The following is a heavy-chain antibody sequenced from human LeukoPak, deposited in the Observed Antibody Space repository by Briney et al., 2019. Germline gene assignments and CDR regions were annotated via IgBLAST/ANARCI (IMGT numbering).Heavy chain of an antibody. CDR1: GFTFSSYW. CDR2: IKQDGSEK. D-gene: IGHD1-14*01. V-gene: IGHV3-7*05. CDR3: ARATGASIPSGWFDP. Sequence: GGSLRLSCAASGFTFSSYWMSWVRQAPGKGLEWVANIKQDGSEKYYADSVKGRFTISRDNAKNSLYLQVNSLRAEDTAVYYCARATGASIPSGWFDPWGQGTRVTVSS. J-gene: IGHJ5*02.